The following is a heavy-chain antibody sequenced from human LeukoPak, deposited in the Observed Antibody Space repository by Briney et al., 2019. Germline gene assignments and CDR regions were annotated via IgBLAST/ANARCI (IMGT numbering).Heavy chain of an antibody. J-gene: IGHJ3*02. CDR1: GGSISSGVYY. Sequence: PSPTLSLTCTVSGGSISSGVYYWTWIRQHPGKGLEWIGYISKSGSTLYNPSLKSRVTTSVDTSKNQFSLKLSSVTAADTAVYYCAREGLQELAFDIWGQGTMVTVSS. D-gene: IGHD4-11*01. CDR3: AREGLQELAFDI. V-gene: IGHV4-31*03. CDR2: ISKSGST.